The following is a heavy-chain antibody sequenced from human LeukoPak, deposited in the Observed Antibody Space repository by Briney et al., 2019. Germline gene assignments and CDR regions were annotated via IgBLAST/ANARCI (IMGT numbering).Heavy chain of an antibody. CDR1: GFTFSNNA. CDR3: ASRGSSSPQYY. V-gene: IGHV3-23*01. Sequence: GGSLRLSCAASGFTFSNNAMSWVRQAPGKGLEWVSAITADGGTTFYADSVKGRFTISRDNSKNTLYLQVNSLRADDTAVYYCASRGSSSPQYYWGQGTLVTVSS. J-gene: IGHJ4*02. D-gene: IGHD6-6*01. CDR2: ITADGGTT.